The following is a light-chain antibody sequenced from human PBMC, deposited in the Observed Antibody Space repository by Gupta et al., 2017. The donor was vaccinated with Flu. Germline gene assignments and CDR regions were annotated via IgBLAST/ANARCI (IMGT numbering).Light chain of an antibody. V-gene: IGKV2-28*01. CDR1: QSLLSSNGYSY. Sequence: DIVMTQSPLSLPVTPGEPASISCRSSQSLLSSNGYSYVEWYLQKPGQSTQLLSDLGSNRASGVPDRCSGSGAGNDCTMKIRRVEAEDVGVYYCMQALQIPPTFGGGTKVEIK. CDR3: MQALQIPPT. CDR2: LGS. J-gene: IGKJ4*01.